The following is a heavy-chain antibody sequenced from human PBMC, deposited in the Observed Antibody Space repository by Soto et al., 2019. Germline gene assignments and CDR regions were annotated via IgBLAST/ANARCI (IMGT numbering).Heavy chain of an antibody. V-gene: IGHV3-7*01. CDR3: LSRTFILGSSAPLHF. CDR1: VFTFSGYS. J-gene: IGHJ4*02. CDR2: IKEDGGEK. D-gene: IGHD3-9*01. Sequence: PGGSLRLACEASVFTFSGYSMSWVRQFPGRGLDWVASIKEDGGEKNYLHSARGRFTISRDSAKNSLYLQVNRLRVEDTAVYYCLSRTFILGSSAPLHFWGQGTMVTVSS.